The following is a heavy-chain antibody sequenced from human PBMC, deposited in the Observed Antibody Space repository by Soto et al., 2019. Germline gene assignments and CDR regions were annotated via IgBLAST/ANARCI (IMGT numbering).Heavy chain of an antibody. CDR3: ARDGREASGMDV. CDR1: GGSISSHY. D-gene: IGHD1-26*01. Sequence: SETLSLPFTVSGGSISSHYWSWVRQAPGKGLEWIGHIYYRGSTTYNPSLRSRSTISVDTSNNQFSLKLNSVTTADTAVYYCARDGREASGMDVWGQGTKVTASS. V-gene: IGHV4-59*11. CDR2: IYYRGST. J-gene: IGHJ6*02.